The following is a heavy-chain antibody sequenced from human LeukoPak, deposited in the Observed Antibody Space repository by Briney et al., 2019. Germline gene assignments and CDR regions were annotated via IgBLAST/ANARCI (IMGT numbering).Heavy chain of an antibody. V-gene: IGHV1-2*02. D-gene: IGHD6-13*01. CDR1: GYTFNDYF. J-gene: IGHJ5*02. Sequence: ASVKVSCKASGYTFNDYFIHWLRQAPGQGLEWMGWINPNGGETNYPQKFQGRVTMTRDTSISTADMELRWLTSDDTAMYYCARDIAPSGSWWFDTWGQGTPVTLSS. CDR2: INPNGGET. CDR3: ARDIAPSGSWWFDT.